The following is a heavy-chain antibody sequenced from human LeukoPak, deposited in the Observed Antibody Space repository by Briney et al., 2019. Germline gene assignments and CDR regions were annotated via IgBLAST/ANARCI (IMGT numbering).Heavy chain of an antibody. J-gene: IGHJ5*02. V-gene: IGHV3-49*04. D-gene: IGHD2-2*01. CDR2: IRNKAYGGTT. CDR1: GFTFSNYA. CDR3: TRDGSTNSPANWFDP. Sequence: PGGSLRLSCAASGFTFSNYAMSWVRQAPGQGLECVGFIRNKAYGGTTEYAASVKGRFTISRDDSKSIAYLQMNSLKTEDTAVYYCTRDGSTNSPANWFDPWGRGTLVTVSS.